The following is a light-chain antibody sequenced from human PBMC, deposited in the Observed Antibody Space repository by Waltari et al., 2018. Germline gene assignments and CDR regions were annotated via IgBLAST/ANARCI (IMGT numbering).Light chain of an antibody. Sequence: DIVLTQSPDSLAVSLGERATINCKSSQSVLSRSNNKNYIGWYQQKPGQPPKLLITWASSRESGVRDRVSGSGSGTDFPLTISGLQAEDVAVYFCQQCYTFPYTFGQGTQLEIK. CDR2: WAS. CDR3: QQCYTFPYT. J-gene: IGKJ2*01. V-gene: IGKV4-1*01. CDR1: QSVLSRSNNKNY.